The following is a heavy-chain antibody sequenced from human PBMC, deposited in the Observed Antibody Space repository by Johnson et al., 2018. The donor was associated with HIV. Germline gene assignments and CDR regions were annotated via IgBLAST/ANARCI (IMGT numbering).Heavy chain of an antibody. CDR3: ARDRWLGDAFDI. V-gene: IGHV3-30*04. D-gene: IGHD6-19*01. Sequence: QVQLVESGGGVVQPGRSLRLSCAASGFTFSSYAMHWVRQAPGKGLEWVAVISYDGSDKYYADSVRGRFIISRDNSKNTLYLQMNSLRPDDSAVYYCARDRWLGDAFDIWGQGTMVTVSS. CDR2: ISYDGSDK. CDR1: GFTFSSYA. J-gene: IGHJ3*02.